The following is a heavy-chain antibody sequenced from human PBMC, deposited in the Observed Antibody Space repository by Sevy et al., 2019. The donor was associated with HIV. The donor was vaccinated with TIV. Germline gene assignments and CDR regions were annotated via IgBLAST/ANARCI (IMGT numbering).Heavy chain of an antibody. J-gene: IGHJ5*02. Sequence: ASLKVSCKASGYTFTSYYMHWVRQAPGQGLEWMGIINPSGGSTSYAQKFQGRVTMTRDTSTSTVYMVLSSLRSEDTAVYYCARAWGWAYCSSTSCPNWFDPWGQGTLVTVSS. D-gene: IGHD2-2*01. CDR1: GYTFTSYY. V-gene: IGHV1-46*03. CDR3: ARAWGWAYCSSTSCPNWFDP. CDR2: INPSGGST.